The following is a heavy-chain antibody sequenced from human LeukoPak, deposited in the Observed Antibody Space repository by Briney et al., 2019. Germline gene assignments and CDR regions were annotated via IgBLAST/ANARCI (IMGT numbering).Heavy chain of an antibody. D-gene: IGHD4-23*01. J-gene: IGHJ1*01. CDR1: GFTFSSYW. V-gene: IGHV3-74*03. Sequence: GGSLRLSCAASGFTFSSYWMNWVRQAPGKGLVWVSGTNTDGSSTMYADSVKGRFTIARDNAKSTLYLQMNSLRAEDTAVYYCYGANAEHWGQGTLVIVSS. CDR2: TNTDGSST. CDR3: YGANAEH.